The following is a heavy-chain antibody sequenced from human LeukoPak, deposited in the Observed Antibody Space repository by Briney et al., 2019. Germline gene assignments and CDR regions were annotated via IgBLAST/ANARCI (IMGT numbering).Heavy chain of an antibody. CDR2: IRSKAYGGTT. J-gene: IGHJ4*02. V-gene: IGHV3-49*04. Sequence: PGGSLRLSCTASGFTFGDYAMSWVRQAPGKGLEWVGFIRSKAYGGTTEYAASVKGRFTISRDDSKSIAYLQMNSLKTEDTAVYYCTSDFRYSSGWPSDYWGQGTLVTVSS. CDR3: TSDFRYSSGWPSDY. D-gene: IGHD6-19*01. CDR1: GFTFGDYA.